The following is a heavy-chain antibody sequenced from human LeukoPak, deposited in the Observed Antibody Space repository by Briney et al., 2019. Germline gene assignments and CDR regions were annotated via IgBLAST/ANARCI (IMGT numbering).Heavy chain of an antibody. J-gene: IGHJ6*03. CDR3: AKAPLGSCTGARCYSLDA. CDR2: ISGSDPGT. V-gene: IGHV3-23*01. D-gene: IGHD2-8*02. Sequence: PGGSLRLSCVASGFTFRTYAMSWVRQTPWMGLEWVSAISGSDPGTYHADSVKGRFTISRDNSKNTLYLQMNNLRAEDTAIYFCAKAPLGSCTGARCYSLDARGKGTTVSVSS. CDR1: GFTFRTYA.